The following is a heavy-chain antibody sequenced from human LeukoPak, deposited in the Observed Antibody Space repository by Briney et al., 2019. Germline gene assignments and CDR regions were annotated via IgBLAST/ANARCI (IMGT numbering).Heavy chain of an antibody. D-gene: IGHD3-16*01. CDR2: INHSGST. CDR3: ASTGGSDGMDV. J-gene: IGHJ6*02. CDR1: GGSFSGYY. V-gene: IGHV4-34*01. Sequence: PSETLSLTCAVYGGSFSGYYWSWIRQPTGKGLEWIGEINHSGSTNYNPSLKSRVTISVDTSKNQFSLKLISVTAADTAVYYCASTGGSDGMDVWGQGTTVTVSS.